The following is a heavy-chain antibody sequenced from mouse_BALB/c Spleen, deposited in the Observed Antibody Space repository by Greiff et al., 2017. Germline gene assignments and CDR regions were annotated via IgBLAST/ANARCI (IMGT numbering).Heavy chain of an antibody. CDR3: ARRYRVAY. J-gene: IGHJ3*01. V-gene: IGHV1-9*01. Sequence: VQLVESGAELMKPGASVKISCKASGYTFSSYWIEWVKQRPGHGLEWIGEIIPGSGSTNYNEKFKGKATFTADTSSNTAYMQLSSLTSEDSAVYGGARRYRVAYWGQGTLVTVSA. CDR1: GYTFSSYW. D-gene: IGHD2-14*01. CDR2: IIPGSGST.